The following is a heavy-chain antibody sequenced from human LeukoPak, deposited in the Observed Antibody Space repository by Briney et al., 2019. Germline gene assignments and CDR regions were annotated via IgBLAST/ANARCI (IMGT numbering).Heavy chain of an antibody. D-gene: IGHD5-18*01. Sequence: ASVKVSCKASGYTFTSYDINWVRQATGQGLEWMGWMNPNSGNTVYAQKLQGRVTMTTDTSTSTAYMELRSLRSDDTAVYYCARGTAMVTTVLDYWGQGTLVTVSS. J-gene: IGHJ4*02. CDR2: MNPNSGNT. CDR3: ARGTAMVTTVLDY. V-gene: IGHV1-8*02. CDR1: GYTFTSYD.